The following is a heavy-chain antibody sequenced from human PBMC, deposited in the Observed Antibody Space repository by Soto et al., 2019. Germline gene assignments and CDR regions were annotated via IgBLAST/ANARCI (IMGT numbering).Heavy chain of an antibody. CDR3: AKVSCSGGSCYRGYGMDV. CDR1: GFTFSSYA. V-gene: IGHV3-23*01. D-gene: IGHD2-15*01. Sequence: GGSLRLSCAASGFTFSSYAMSWVRQAPGKGLEWVSAISGSGGSTYYADSVKGRFTISRDNSNNTLYLQMNSLIAEDTAVYYCAKVSCSGGSCYRGYGMDVWGQGTTVTVSS. CDR2: ISGSGGST. J-gene: IGHJ6*02.